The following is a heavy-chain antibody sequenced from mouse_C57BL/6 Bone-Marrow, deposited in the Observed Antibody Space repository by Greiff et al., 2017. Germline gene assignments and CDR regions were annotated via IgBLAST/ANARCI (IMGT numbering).Heavy chain of an antibody. CDR1: GYAFSSYW. CDR3: ARSSYSNYVVWFAY. CDR2: IYPGDGDT. V-gene: IGHV1-80*01. D-gene: IGHD2-5*01. Sequence: LQQSGASVKISCKASGYAFSSYWMNWVKQRPGKGLEWIGQIYPGDGDTNYNGKFKGKATLTADKSSSTAYMQLSSLTSEDSAVYFCARSSYSNYVVWFAYWGQGTLVTVSA. J-gene: IGHJ3*01.